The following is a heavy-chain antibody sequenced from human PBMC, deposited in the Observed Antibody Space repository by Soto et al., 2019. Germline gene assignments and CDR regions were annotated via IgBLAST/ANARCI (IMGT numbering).Heavy chain of an antibody. CDR3: ARAPVAVAGTPYFDL. D-gene: IGHD6-19*01. CDR1: GFPFSSYA. J-gene: IGHJ2*01. Sequence: GGSLRLSCAASGFPFSSYAMHWVRQAPGKGLEYVSAISSNGGSTYYANSVKGRFTISRDNSKNTLYLQMGSLRAEDMAVYYCARAPVAVAGTPYFDLWGRGTLVTVSS. V-gene: IGHV3-64*01. CDR2: ISSNGGST.